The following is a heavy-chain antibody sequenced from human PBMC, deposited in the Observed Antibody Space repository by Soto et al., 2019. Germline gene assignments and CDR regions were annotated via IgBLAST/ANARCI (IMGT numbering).Heavy chain of an antibody. Sequence: VGSLRLSCAASGFTFSSYAMSWVRQAPGKGLEWVSAISGSGGSTYYADSVKGRFTISRDNSKNTLYLQMNSLRAEDTAVYYCGTSPSSYYYYYGMDVWGQGTTVTVSS. J-gene: IGHJ6*02. V-gene: IGHV3-23*01. D-gene: IGHD2-2*01. CDR2: ISGSGGST. CDR1: GFTFSSYA. CDR3: GTSPSSYYYYYGMDV.